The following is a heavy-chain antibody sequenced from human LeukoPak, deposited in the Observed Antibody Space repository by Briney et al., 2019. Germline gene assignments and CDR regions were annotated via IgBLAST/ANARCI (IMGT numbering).Heavy chain of an antibody. Sequence: GGSLRLSCAASGFTFSSYWMSWVLQAPGKGLEGVANIKQDGSEKYYVDSVKGRFTISRDNAKNSLYLQMNSLRADDTAVYYCARERGSGSYHPFGPWGQGTLATVSS. V-gene: IGHV3-7*01. J-gene: IGHJ5*02. D-gene: IGHD3-10*01. CDR1: GFTFSSYW. CDR2: IKQDGSEK. CDR3: ARERGSGSYHPFGP.